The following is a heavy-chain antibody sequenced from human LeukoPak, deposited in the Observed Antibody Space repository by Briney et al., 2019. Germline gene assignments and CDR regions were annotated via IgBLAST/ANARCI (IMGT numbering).Heavy chain of an antibody. CDR1: GGSFSGYY. CDR3: ARGFCSGGSCHSYYYYYGMDV. Sequence: TSETLSLTCAVYGGSFSGYYWSWIRQPPGKGLEWIGEINHSGSTNYNPSLKSRVTISVDTSKNQFSLKLSSVTAADTAVYYCARGFCSGGSCHSYYYYYGMDVWGQGTTVTVSS. CDR2: INHSGST. J-gene: IGHJ6*02. D-gene: IGHD2-15*01. V-gene: IGHV4-34*01.